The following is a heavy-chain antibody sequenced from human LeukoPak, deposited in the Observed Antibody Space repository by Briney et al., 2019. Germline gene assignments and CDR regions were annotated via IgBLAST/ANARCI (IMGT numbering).Heavy chain of an antibody. CDR2: ISGSGGST. CDR1: GFTFSSYE. V-gene: IGHV3-23*01. Sequence: PGGSLRLSCAASGFTFSSYEMSWVRQAPGKGLEWVSAISGSGGSTYYADSVKGRFTISRDNSKNTLYLQMNSLRAEDTAVYYCAKFKPHAYDSRGGDYWGQGTLVTVSS. J-gene: IGHJ4*02. D-gene: IGHD3-22*01. CDR3: AKFKPHAYDSRGGDY.